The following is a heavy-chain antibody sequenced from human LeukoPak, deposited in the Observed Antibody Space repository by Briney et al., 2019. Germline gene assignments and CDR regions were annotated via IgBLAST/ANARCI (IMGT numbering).Heavy chain of an antibody. CDR1: GYTLTELS. D-gene: IGHD6-13*01. V-gene: IGHV1-24*01. CDR3: AIAFAAAGAFDY. J-gene: IGHJ4*02. Sequence: SVKVSCKVSGYTLTELSMHWVRQAPGKGLEWMGGFDPEDGETIYAQKFQGRVTMTEDTSTDTAYMELSSLRSEDTAVYYCAIAFAAAGAFDYWGQGTLVTVSS. CDR2: FDPEDGET.